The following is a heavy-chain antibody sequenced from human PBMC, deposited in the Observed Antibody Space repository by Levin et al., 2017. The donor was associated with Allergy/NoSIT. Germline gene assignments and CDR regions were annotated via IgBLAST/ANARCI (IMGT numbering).Heavy chain of an antibody. CDR2: ISSSSSYI. CDR1: GFTFSSYS. Sequence: MSGGSLRLSCAASGFTFSSYSMNWVRQAPGKGLEWVSSISSSSSYIYYADSVKGRFTISRDNAKNSLYLQMNSLRAEDTAVYYCAIHYYDSSGYYPLTGAFDIWGQGTMVTVSS. CDR3: AIHYYDSSGYYPLTGAFDI. D-gene: IGHD3-22*01. J-gene: IGHJ3*02. V-gene: IGHV3-21*01.